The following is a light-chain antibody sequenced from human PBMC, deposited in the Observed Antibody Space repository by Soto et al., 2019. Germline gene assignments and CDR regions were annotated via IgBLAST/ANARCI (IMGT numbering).Light chain of an antibody. CDR2: GAS. CDR1: QSVSSN. Sequence: EVVMTHSPSTLSVSPGERATLSCRASQSVSSNLAWYQQKPGQAPRLLIYGASTRATGIPARFSGSGSGTDFTLTISRLEPEDFAVYYCQQYGNSPQTFGPGTKVDIK. J-gene: IGKJ3*01. V-gene: IGKV3-15*01. CDR3: QQYGNSPQT.